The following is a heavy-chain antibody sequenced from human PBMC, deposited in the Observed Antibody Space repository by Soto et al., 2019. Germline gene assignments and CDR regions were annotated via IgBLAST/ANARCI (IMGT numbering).Heavy chain of an antibody. CDR3: TTCGDAWKNGL. Sequence: QLQLQESGPGLVNPSETLSLTCTVSGGSFSSSPGYYWGWMRQPPGKGLEWIGTVNPSGNTYYNPSFKSRVTISKDSSMNPLSLQLTSVTAADTAIYYCTTCGDAWKNGLWGQGSLVTDSS. CDR1: GGSFSSSPGYY. J-gene: IGHJ4*02. V-gene: IGHV4-39*02. CDR2: VNPSGNT. D-gene: IGHD3-16*01.